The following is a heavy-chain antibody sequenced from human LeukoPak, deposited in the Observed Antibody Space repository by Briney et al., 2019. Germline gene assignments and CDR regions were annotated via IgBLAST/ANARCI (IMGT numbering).Heavy chain of an antibody. D-gene: IGHD6-13*01. CDR2: ISGSGGST. Sequence: GGSLRLSCAASGFTFSSYGMSWVRQAPGKGLEWVSAISGSGGSTYYADSVKGRFTISRDNSKNTLYLQMNSLRAEDTAVYYCAKPHSSSWYLWGGDYFDYWGQGTLVTVSS. V-gene: IGHV3-23*01. J-gene: IGHJ4*02. CDR3: AKPHSSSWYLWGGDYFDY. CDR1: GFTFSSYG.